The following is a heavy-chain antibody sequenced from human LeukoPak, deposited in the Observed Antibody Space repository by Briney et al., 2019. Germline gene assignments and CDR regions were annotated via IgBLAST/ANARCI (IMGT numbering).Heavy chain of an antibody. J-gene: IGHJ4*02. Sequence: SETLSLTCAVYGGSFSGYYWSWIRQPPGKGLEWIGEINHSGSTNYNPSLKSRVTISVDTSKNQFSLKLSSVTAADTAVYYCARARKRYYYDSSGYYYFDYWGQGTLVTLSS. V-gene: IGHV4-34*01. D-gene: IGHD3-22*01. CDR3: ARARKRYYYDSSGYYYFDY. CDR1: GGSFSGYY. CDR2: INHSGST.